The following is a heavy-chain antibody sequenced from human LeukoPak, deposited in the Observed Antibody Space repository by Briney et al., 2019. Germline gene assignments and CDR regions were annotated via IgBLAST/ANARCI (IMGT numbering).Heavy chain of an antibody. CDR1: GFTFSNAW. V-gene: IGHV3-15*01. D-gene: IGHD3-3*01. CDR2: IKSKTDGGTT. J-gene: IGHJ4*02. Sequence: PGGSLRLSCAASGFTFSNAWMSWVRQAPGKGLEWVGRIKSKTDGGTTDYAARVKGRFTISRDDSKNTLYLQMNSLKTEDTAVYYCTTDRGPYGFWSGLYFDYWGQGTLVTVSS. CDR3: TTDRGPYGFWSGLYFDY.